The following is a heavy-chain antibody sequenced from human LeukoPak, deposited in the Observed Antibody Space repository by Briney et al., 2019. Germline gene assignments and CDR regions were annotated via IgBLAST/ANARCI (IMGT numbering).Heavy chain of an antibody. CDR3: AKDGGGYYPSYYYYMDV. D-gene: IGHD3-22*01. J-gene: IGHJ6*03. V-gene: IGHV3-74*01. CDR2: INSDGSST. Sequence: PGGSLRLSCAASGFTFSSYWMHWVRQAPGKGLVWVSRINSDGSSTSYADSVKGRFTISRDNSKNTLYLQMNSLRAVDTAVYYCAKDGGGYYPSYYYYMDVWGKGTTVTISS. CDR1: GFTFSSYW.